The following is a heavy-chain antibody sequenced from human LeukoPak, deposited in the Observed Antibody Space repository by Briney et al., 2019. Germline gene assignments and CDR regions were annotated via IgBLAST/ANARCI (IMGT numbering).Heavy chain of an antibody. J-gene: IGHJ4*02. Sequence: PGGSLRLSCAASGFTFSSYNINWVRQAPGKGLEWVSSISSSSRYIYYADSVKGRFTISRDNAKNSLYLQMNSLRAEDTAVYYCARDLSGSPNRHFDYWGQGTLVTVSS. V-gene: IGHV3-21*01. CDR3: ARDLSGSPNRHFDY. CDR2: ISSSSRYI. CDR1: GFTFSSYN. D-gene: IGHD1-26*01.